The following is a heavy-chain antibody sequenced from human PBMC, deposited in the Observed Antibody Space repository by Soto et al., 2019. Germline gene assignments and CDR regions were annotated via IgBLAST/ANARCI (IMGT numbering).Heavy chain of an antibody. CDR3: ARHSTDDSNHQYYYGMDV. V-gene: IGHV5-51*01. D-gene: IGHD4-4*01. J-gene: IGHJ6*02. CDR1: GYSFTSYW. Sequence: GESLKISCKGSGYSFTSYWIGWVRQMPGKGLEWMGIIYPGDSDTRYSPSFQGQVTISADWSISTAYLQWSSLKASDTAMYYCARHSTDDSNHQYYYGMDVWGQGATVTVSS. CDR2: IYPGDSDT.